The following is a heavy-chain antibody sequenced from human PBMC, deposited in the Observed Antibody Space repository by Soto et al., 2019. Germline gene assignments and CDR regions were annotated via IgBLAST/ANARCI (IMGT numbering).Heavy chain of an antibody. CDR2: INYSGST. J-gene: IGHJ3*02. CDR3: ARSRNRATGTTDDFDI. V-gene: IGHV4-59*01. D-gene: IGHD1-1*01. Sequence: QVQLQESGPGLVKPSETLSLTCTVSGGSISSYYWSWIRQPPGKGLAWLGYINYSGSTNYNPSLNSRVTISVDTSKNQISLKLRSVTVADTAVYYCARSRNRATGTTDDFDICGQGTMVTVSS. CDR1: GGSISSYY.